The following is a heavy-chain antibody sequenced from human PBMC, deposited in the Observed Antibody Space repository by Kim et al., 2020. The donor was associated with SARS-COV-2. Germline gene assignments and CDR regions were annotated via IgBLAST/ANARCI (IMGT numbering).Heavy chain of an antibody. J-gene: IGHJ5*02. CDR1: GYTFTSYD. V-gene: IGHV1-8*01. CDR3: ASARLKRGTGRCSGGSCYSFNWFDP. Sequence: ASVKVSCKASGYTFTSYDINWVRQATGQGLEWMGWMNPNSGNTGYAQKFQGRVTMTRNTSISTAYMELSSLRSEDTAVYYCASARLKRGTGRCSGGSCYSFNWFDPWGQGTLFTVSS. D-gene: IGHD2-15*01. CDR2: MNPNSGNT.